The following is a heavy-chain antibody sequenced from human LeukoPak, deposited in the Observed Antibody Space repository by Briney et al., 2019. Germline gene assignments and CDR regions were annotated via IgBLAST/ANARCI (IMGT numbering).Heavy chain of an antibody. CDR1: GGSISSYY. CDR3: ARGQRGWEPDY. CDR2: IYYSGST. Sequence: PSETLSLTCTVSGGSISSYYWSWIRQPPGKGLEWIGYIYYSGSTNYNPSLKSRVTISVDTSKNQFSLKLSSVTAADTAVYYCARGQRGWEPDYWGQGTLVTVSS. D-gene: IGHD1-26*01. J-gene: IGHJ4*02. V-gene: IGHV4-59*01.